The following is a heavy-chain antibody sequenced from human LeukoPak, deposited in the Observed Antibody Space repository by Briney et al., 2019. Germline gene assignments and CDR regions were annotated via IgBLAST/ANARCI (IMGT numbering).Heavy chain of an antibody. CDR3: ARGDDYSNHNDY. D-gene: IGHD4-11*01. CDR1: GFTFSDHY. CDR2: ISSSGSTI. J-gene: IGHJ4*02. Sequence: GGSLRLSCAASGFTFSDHYMSWIRLAPGKGLEWVSYISSSGSTIYYADSVKGRFTISRDNAKNSLYLQMNSLRAEDTAVYYCARGDDYSNHNDYWGQGTLVTVSS. V-gene: IGHV3-11*04.